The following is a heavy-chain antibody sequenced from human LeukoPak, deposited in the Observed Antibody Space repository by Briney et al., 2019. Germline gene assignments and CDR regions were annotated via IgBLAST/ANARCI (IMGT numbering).Heavy chain of an antibody. V-gene: IGHV3-23*01. Sequence: GGSLRLSCAASGFTFSNYAMSWVRQAPGKGLEWVSSIEASGGATYYADSVNGRFTISRDNSKNTFYLQLNNLRADDTAVYFCAKGSGSGWYGWFAPWGQGALVTVSA. D-gene: IGHD6-19*01. CDR3: AKGSGSGWYGWFAP. J-gene: IGHJ5*02. CDR1: GFTFSNYA. CDR2: IEASGGAT.